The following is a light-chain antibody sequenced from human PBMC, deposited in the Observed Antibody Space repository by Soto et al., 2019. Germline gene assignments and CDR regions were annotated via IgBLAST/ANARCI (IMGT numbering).Light chain of an antibody. Sequence: IQITHSPSSLSASVLYRVTITCRASQSISSYLNWYQQKPGKAPKLLIYAASNLQSGVPSRFSGSGSGTDFTLTVSSLQPEDFAAYYCLQDFNYPLTFGGGTKVDIK. CDR3: LQDFNYPLT. J-gene: IGKJ4*01. V-gene: IGKV1-6*01. CDR2: AAS. CDR1: QSISSY.